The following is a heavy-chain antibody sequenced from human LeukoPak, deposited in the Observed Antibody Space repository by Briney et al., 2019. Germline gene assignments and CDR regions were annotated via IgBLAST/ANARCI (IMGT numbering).Heavy chain of an antibody. CDR2: IYSGGST. Sequence: GESLRLSCAASGFTVSSNYMSWVRQAPGRGLEWVSVIYSGGSTYYADSVKGRFTISRDNSKNTLYLQMNSLRAEDTAVYYCARDTYDSSGTFGYWGQGTLVTVSS. V-gene: IGHV3-66*01. CDR3: ARDTYDSSGTFGY. CDR1: GFTVSSNY. J-gene: IGHJ4*02. D-gene: IGHD3-22*01.